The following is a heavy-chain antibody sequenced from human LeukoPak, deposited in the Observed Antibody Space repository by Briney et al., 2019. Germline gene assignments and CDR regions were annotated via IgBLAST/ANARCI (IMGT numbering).Heavy chain of an antibody. J-gene: IGHJ5*02. CDR3: VREYQLLGTVYNYFDP. D-gene: IGHD2-2*01. CDR2: MNPNSGNT. V-gene: IGHV1-8*01. Sequence: GASVKVSCKASGYTFTSYDINWVRQATGQGLEWMGWMNPNSGNTGYAQKFQGRVTMTRNTSISTAYMELTSLRSEDTAVYYCVREYQLLGTVYNYFDPWGQGTLVTVSS. CDR1: GYTFTSYD.